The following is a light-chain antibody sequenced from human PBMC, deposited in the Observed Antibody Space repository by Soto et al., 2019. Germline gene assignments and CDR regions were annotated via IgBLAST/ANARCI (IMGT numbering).Light chain of an antibody. Sequence: AIRMTQSPSSLSASTGDRVTITCRASQGISSYLAWYQQKPGKAPKLLIYAASTLQSGVPSRFSGSGSWTDFTLTISCLQSEDFATYYCQQYYSYLTFRPGTKVDIK. J-gene: IGKJ3*01. V-gene: IGKV1-8*01. CDR2: AAS. CDR1: QGISSY. CDR3: QQYYSYLT.